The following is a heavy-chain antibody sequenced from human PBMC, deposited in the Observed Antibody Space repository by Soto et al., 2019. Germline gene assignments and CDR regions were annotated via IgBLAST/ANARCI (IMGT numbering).Heavy chain of an antibody. CDR2: IWYDGSNK. CDR1: GFTFSSYG. J-gene: IGHJ6*02. V-gene: IGHV3-33*01. CDR3: ARDTITTFEVVIPYYGMDV. D-gene: IGHD3-3*01. Sequence: LRLSCAASGFTFSSYGMHWVRQAPGKGLEWVAVIWYDGSNKYYADSVKGRFTISRDNSKNTLYLQMNSLRAEDTAVYYCARDTITTFEVVIPYYGMDVWGQGTTVTVSS.